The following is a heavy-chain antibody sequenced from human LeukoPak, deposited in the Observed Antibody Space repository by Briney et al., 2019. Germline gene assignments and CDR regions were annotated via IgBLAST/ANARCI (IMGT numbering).Heavy chain of an antibody. CDR3: ARNGQFGVVDY. CDR2: IYSGGST. D-gene: IGHD3-3*01. V-gene: IGHV3-53*01. J-gene: IGHJ4*02. CDR1: GLTVSSNY. Sequence: GGSLRLSCAASGLTVSSNYMSWVRQAPGKGLEWVSVIYSGGSTYYADSVKGRFTISRDNSKNTLYLQMNSLRAEDTAVYYCARNGQFGVVDYWGQGTLVTVSS.